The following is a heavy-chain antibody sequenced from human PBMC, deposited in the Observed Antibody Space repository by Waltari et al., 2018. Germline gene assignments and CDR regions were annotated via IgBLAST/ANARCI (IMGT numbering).Heavy chain of an antibody. CDR3: ARQLDFALVPVVRHFDS. CDR2: SGVNAANT. V-gene: IGHV3-23*01. D-gene: IGHD2-8*02. J-gene: IGHJ4*02. Sequence: EVQLLASGGGLVPPGGSLRLSCVLYGFSFSTYAICWVRQAPGQGLEYVSASGVNAANTYYAASVKGRFTISRDNSKNTVFLQMNSPRDEDTAVYYCARQLDFALVPVVRHFDSWGQGTLVTVSS. CDR1: GFSFSTYA.